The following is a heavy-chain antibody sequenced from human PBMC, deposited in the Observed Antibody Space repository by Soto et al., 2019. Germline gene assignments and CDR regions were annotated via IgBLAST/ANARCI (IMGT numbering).Heavy chain of an antibody. D-gene: IGHD7-27*01. Sequence: SEILSLTCAVSGGSISSGVYSWTWIRQHPGKGLEWIGYIYNTGSTYYNPSLKSRVSISIDTSKNQFSLRLSSVTAADTAIYYCARDQAGDDFFDYWGQGILVTVSS. V-gene: IGHV4-31*11. CDR1: GGSISSGVYS. J-gene: IGHJ4*01. CDR3: ARDQAGDDFFDY. CDR2: IYNTGST.